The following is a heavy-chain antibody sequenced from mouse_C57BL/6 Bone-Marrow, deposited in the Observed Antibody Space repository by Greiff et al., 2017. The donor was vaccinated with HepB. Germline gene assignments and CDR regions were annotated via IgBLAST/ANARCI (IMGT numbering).Heavy chain of an antibody. CDR3: ARWGYDYEDY. CDR1: GYAFSSSW. V-gene: IGHV1-82*01. D-gene: IGHD2-4*01. CDR2: IYPGDGDT. Sequence: VQLQESGPELVKPGASVKISCKASGYAFSSSWMNWVKQRPGKGLEWIGRIYPGDGDTNYNGKFKGKAILTADKSSSTAYMQLSSLTSEDSAVYFCARWGYDYEDYWGQGTTLTVSS. J-gene: IGHJ2*01.